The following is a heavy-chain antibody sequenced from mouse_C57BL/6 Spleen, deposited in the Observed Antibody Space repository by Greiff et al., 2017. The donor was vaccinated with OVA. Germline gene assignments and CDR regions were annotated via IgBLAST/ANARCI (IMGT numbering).Heavy chain of an antibody. CDR3: ARDDYSSSPWFAY. J-gene: IGHJ3*01. CDR2: ISYSGST. CDR1: GYSITSGYD. D-gene: IGHD1-1*01. Sequence: EVKLMESGPGMVKPSQSLSLTCTVTGYSITSGYDWHWIRHFPGNKLEWMGYISYSGSTNYNPSLKSRISITHDTSKNHFFLKLNSVTTEDTATYYCARDDYSSSPWFAYWGQGTLVTVSA. V-gene: IGHV3-1*01.